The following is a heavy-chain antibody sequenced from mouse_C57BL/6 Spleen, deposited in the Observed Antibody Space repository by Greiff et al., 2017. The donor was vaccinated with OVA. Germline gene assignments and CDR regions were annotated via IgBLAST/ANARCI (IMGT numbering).Heavy chain of an antibody. V-gene: IGHV1-64*01. D-gene: IGHD1-2*01. CDR1: GYTFTSYW. Sequence: VQLQQPGAELVKPGASVKLSCKASGYTFTSYWMHWVKQRPGQGLEWIGMIHPNSGSTNYNEKFKGKATLTVDKSSSTAYMQLSSLTSEDSAVYYCAREERPYFDYWGQGTTLTVSS. CDR3: AREERPYFDY. J-gene: IGHJ2*01. CDR2: IHPNSGST.